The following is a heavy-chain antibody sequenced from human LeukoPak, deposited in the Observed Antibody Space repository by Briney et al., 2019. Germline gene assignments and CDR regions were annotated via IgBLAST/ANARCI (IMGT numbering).Heavy chain of an antibody. V-gene: IGHV3-23*01. CDR3: AKDRGFCSTISCYLSY. Sequence: GGSLRLSCAASGFTFSSYAMSWVRQAPGKGLEWVSAISGSGGNTYYADSVKGRFTISRDNSKNTLSLQMNSLRAEDTAVYYCAKDRGFCSTISCYLSYWGQGTLVTASS. CDR1: GFTFSSYA. J-gene: IGHJ4*02. CDR2: ISGSGGNT. D-gene: IGHD2-2*01.